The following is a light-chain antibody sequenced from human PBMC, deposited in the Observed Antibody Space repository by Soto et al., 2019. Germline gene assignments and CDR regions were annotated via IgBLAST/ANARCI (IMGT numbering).Light chain of an antibody. CDR2: EVS. CDR1: SSDIGRYNY. CDR3: SSYTTSSNYV. V-gene: IGLV2-14*01. J-gene: IGLJ1*01. Sequence: QSVLTQPASVSASPGQSITISCTGASSDIGRYNYVSWYQQYPGKAPKLIIFEVSNRPSGVSSRFSGSKSGNTASLTISGLQADDEADYYCSSYTTSSNYVFGSGTKVTVL.